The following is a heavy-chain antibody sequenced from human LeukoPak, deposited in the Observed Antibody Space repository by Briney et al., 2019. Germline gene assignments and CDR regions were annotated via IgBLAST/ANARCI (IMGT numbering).Heavy chain of an antibody. Sequence: EASVKVSCKASGYTFTSYGISWVRQAPGQGLEWMGWISAYNGNTNYAQKLQGRVTMTTDTSTSTAYMELRSLRSDDTAVYYCARGAYYYDSSGYNDYWGQGTLVTVS. CDR1: GYTFTSYG. CDR2: ISAYNGNT. D-gene: IGHD3-22*01. J-gene: IGHJ4*02. CDR3: ARGAYYYDSSGYNDY. V-gene: IGHV1-18*01.